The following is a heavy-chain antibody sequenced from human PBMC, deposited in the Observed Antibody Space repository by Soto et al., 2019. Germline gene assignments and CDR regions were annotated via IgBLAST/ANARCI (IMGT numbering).Heavy chain of an antibody. CDR1: GGSFKSGSYS. J-gene: IGHJ4*02. CDR2: VHHTGRT. CDR3: ARDFAYFDS. D-gene: IGHD3-3*01. Sequence: QVQLQESGPGLVKPSETLSLTCTVSGGSFKSGSYSWSWIRQPPGKGLEWIGYVHHTGRTSYNPSLKCRVSISMDTSKNQFSLNLASVTAADTAVYFCARDFAYFDSWGQGTLVTVSS. V-gene: IGHV4-61*01.